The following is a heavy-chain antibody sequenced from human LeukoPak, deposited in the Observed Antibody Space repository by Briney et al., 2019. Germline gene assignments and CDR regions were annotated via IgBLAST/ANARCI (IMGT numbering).Heavy chain of an antibody. D-gene: IGHD1-26*01. J-gene: IGHJ5*02. V-gene: IGHV4-59*01. CDR1: GGSIRGNY. Sequence: PSETLSLTCTVSGGSIRGNYWSWIRQTPGKTLEWIGEIYYTGNIKYNPLFKSRVAISIDRSKNQFSLRLTSVTAADTAIYFCLRSSDNYFGPWGQGTLVTVSS. CDR3: LRSSDNYFGP. CDR2: IYYTGNI.